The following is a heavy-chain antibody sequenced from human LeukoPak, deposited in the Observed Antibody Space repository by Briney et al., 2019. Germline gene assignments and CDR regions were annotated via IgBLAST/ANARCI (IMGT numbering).Heavy chain of an antibody. J-gene: IGHJ5*02. CDR3: AREPPPPIVVVPAAEGNNWFDP. CDR1: GYTFTGYY. CDR2: INPNSGGT. V-gene: IGHV1-2*02. Sequence: ASVKVSCKASGYTFTGYYMHWVRQAPGQGLEWMGWINPNSGGTNYAQKFQGRVTMTRDTSISTAYMELSRLRSDDTAVYYCAREPPPPIVVVPAAEGNNWFDPWGQGTLVIVSS. D-gene: IGHD2-2*01.